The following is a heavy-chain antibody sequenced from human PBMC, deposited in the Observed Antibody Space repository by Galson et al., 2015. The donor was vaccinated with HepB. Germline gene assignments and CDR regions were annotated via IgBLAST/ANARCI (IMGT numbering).Heavy chain of an antibody. D-gene: IGHD2-21*01. V-gene: IGHV3-21*01. CDR3: ARDRAVKDSFYI. CDR1: GFTFSSYS. J-gene: IGHJ3*02. Sequence: SLRLSCAASGFTFSSYSMNWVRQAPGKRLEWVSSISSSSSYIYYTDSVKGRFTISRDNAKNSLYLQMNSLRAEDTAVYYCARDRAVKDSFYIRGQRTIVPRSS. CDR2: ISSSSSYI.